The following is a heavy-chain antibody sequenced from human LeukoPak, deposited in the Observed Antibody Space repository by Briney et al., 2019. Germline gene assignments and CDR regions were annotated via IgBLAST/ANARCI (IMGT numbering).Heavy chain of an antibody. CDR1: GFTFSSYA. CDR3: ASQGTGDRGDAFDI. Sequence: GGSLRLSCAASGFTFSSYAMHWVRQAPGKGLEGVAVISYDGSNKYYADSVKGRFTISRDNSKNTLYLQMNSLRAEDTAVYYCASQGTGDRGDAFDIWGQGTMVTVSS. D-gene: IGHD7-27*01. J-gene: IGHJ3*02. CDR2: ISYDGSNK. V-gene: IGHV3-30*04.